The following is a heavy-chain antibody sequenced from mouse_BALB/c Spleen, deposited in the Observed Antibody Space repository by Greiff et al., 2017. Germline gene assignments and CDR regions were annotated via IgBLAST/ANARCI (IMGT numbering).Heavy chain of an antibody. CDR2: INPSSGYT. V-gene: IGHV1-4*02. CDR3: AILRLRFDY. J-gene: IGHJ2*01. D-gene: IGHD1-2*01. CDR1: GYTFTSYT. Sequence: VQLQQSAAELARPGASVKMSCKASGYTFTSYTMHWVKQRPGQGLEWIGYINPSSGYTEYNQKFKDKTTLTADKSSSTAYMQLSSLTSEDSAVYYCAILRLRFDYWGQGTTLTVSS.